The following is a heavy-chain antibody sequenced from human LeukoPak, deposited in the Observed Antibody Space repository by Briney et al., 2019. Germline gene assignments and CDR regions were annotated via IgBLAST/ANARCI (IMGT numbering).Heavy chain of an antibody. J-gene: IGHJ4*02. V-gene: IGHV3-21*01. Sequence: PGGSLRLSCAASGFTFSSYSMNWVRQAPGKGLEWVSSISSSSSYIYYADSVKGRFTISRDNSKNTLYLQMNSLRAEDTAVYYCAKGYCSSISCYFDYWGQGTLVTVSS. CDR3: AKGYCSSISCYFDY. D-gene: IGHD2-2*01. CDR2: ISSSSSYI. CDR1: GFTFSSYS.